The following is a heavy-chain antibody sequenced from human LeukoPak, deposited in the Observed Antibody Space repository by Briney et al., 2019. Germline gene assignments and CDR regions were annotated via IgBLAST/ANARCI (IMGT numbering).Heavy chain of an antibody. V-gene: IGHV1-2*02. CDR2: INPNSGGT. J-gene: IGHJ4*02. Sequence: ASVKVSCKASGYTFTSYGISWVRQAPGQGLEWMGWINPNSGGTNYAQKFQGRVTMTRDTSISTAYMELSRLRSDDTAVYYCARGPVLGPFDYWGQGALVTVSS. CDR3: ARGPVLGPFDY. CDR1: GYTFTSYG.